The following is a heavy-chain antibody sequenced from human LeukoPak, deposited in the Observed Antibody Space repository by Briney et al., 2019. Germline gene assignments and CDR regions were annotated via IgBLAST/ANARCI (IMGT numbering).Heavy chain of an antibody. Sequence: GGSLRLSCAASGFTFSSYAMHWVRQAPGKGLEWVAVISYDGGNKYYADSVKGRFTISRDNSKNTLYLQMNSLRAEDTAVYYCAREGGISDYWGQGTLVTVSS. CDR2: ISYDGGNK. V-gene: IGHV3-30-3*01. CDR1: GFTFSSYA. D-gene: IGHD3-10*01. CDR3: AREGGISDY. J-gene: IGHJ4*02.